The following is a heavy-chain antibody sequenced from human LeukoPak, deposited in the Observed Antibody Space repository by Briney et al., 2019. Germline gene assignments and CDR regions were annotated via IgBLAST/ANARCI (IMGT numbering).Heavy chain of an antibody. CDR2: IYTSGST. CDR3: ARGAERGVATITMATYYYYYMDV. Sequence: SETLSLTCTVSGGSISSYYWSWIRQPAGKGLEWIGRIYTSGSTNYNPSLKSRVTMSVDTSKNQFSLKLSSVTAADTAVYYCARGAERGVATITMATYYYYYMDVWGKGTTVTVSS. J-gene: IGHJ6*03. D-gene: IGHD5-12*01. CDR1: GGSISSYY. V-gene: IGHV4-4*07.